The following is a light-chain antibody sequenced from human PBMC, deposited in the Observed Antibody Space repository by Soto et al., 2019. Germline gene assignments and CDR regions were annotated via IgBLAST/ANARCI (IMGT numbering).Light chain of an antibody. V-gene: IGKV1-5*03. CDR1: QTISSW. J-gene: IGKJ4*01. CDR2: KAS. CDR3: QQTDDFPLT. Sequence: EIQMTQSPSTLSGSVGDRVTITCPASQTISSWLAWYQQKPGKAPKLLIYKASTLKSGVPSRFSGSGFGTDFTLTISSLKPEDSASYFCQQTDDFPLTFGGGTKVDIK.